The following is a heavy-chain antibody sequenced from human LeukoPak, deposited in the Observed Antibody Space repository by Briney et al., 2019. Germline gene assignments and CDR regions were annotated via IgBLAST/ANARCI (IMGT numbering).Heavy chain of an antibody. CDR1: GFTFSSYA. D-gene: IGHD6-25*01. V-gene: IGHV3-9*01. CDR2: ISWNSGSI. CDR3: AKGRDYDSSGYADL. J-gene: IGHJ2*01. Sequence: GGSLRLSCAASGFTFSSYAMSWVRQAPGKGLEWVSGISWNSGSIGYADSVKGRFTISRDNAKNSLYLQMNSLRADDTALYYCAKGRDYDSSGYADLWGRGTLVTVSS.